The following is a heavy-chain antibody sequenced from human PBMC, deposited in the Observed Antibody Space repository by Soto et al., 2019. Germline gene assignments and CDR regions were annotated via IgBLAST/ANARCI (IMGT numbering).Heavy chain of an antibody. CDR3: AREMHASIDVFDV. V-gene: IGHV4-31*03. CDR1: GASLISGGYY. Sequence: QVQLQESGPGLVKPSQTLSLTCTVSGASLISGGYYWTWIHHHPGKGLEWIGYFYHTGKTYYNPSLESRLSISGDTSKNHFSLTLTSVTAADTAVYYCAREMHASIDVFDVWGQGTVVTVSS. D-gene: IGHD6-6*01. J-gene: IGHJ3*01. CDR2: FYHTGKT.